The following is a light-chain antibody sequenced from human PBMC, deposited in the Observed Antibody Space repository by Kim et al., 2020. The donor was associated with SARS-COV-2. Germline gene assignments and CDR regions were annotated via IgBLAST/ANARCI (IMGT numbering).Light chain of an antibody. CDR3: QSFDTTTVG. CDR1: SGSIGGNY. V-gene: IGLV6-57*03. CDR2: EDD. J-gene: IGLJ2*01. Sequence: NFMLTQPHSVSESPGKTVTISCTRSSGSIGGNYVQWYQQRPGSAPATVIYEDDQRPSGVPVRFSGSIDTSSNSASLTISEVKTEDEAVYYCQSFDTTTVGFGGWTQLTVL.